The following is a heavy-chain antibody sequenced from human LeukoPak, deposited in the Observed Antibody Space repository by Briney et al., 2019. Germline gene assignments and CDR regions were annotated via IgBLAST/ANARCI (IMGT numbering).Heavy chain of an antibody. D-gene: IGHD5-24*01. V-gene: IGHV4-61*02. CDR3: ARDSRCLQSLDY. Sequence: SQTLSLTCTVSGGSISSGSYYGSWIRQPAGKGLEWIGRIYTSGSTNYNPSRKSRVTISVDTSKNQFSLKVSSVTAADTAVYYCARDSRCLQSLDYWGQGTLVTVSS. CDR2: IYTSGST. CDR1: GGSISSGSYY. J-gene: IGHJ4*02.